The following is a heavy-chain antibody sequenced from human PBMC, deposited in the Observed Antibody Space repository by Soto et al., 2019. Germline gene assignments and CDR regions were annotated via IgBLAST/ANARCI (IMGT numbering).Heavy chain of an antibody. CDR3: APKGHYYYYYMDV. CDR1: GFTFSSYS. V-gene: IGHV3-21*01. CDR2: ISSSSSYI. J-gene: IGHJ6*03. Sequence: EVQLVESGGGLVKPGGSLRLSCAASGFTFSSYSMNWVRQAPGKGLEWVSSISSSSSYIYYADSVKGRFTISRDNAKNSLYLQMNSRRAEDTAVYYCAPKGHYYYYYMDVWGKGTTVTVSS.